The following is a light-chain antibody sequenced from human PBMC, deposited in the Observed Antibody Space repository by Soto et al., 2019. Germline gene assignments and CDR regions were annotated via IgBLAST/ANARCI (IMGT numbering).Light chain of an antibody. Sequence: IGVTQSPGTLSLSTGERATLSCRASQSVSSSYLAWYQQKPGQAPRLLIYGASSRATGIPDRFSGSGSGTDFTLTISRLEPEDFAVYYCQQYGSSSWTFGQGTKVDI. CDR3: QQYGSSSWT. J-gene: IGKJ1*01. CDR1: QSVSSSY. CDR2: GAS. V-gene: IGKV3-20*01.